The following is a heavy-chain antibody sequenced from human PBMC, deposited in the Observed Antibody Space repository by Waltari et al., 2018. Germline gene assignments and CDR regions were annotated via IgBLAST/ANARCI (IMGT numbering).Heavy chain of an antibody. CDR2: ISSSSSYI. CDR1: GFTFSSYS. D-gene: IGHD1-7*01. CDR3: ARDRELSTPPDY. Sequence: EVQLVESGGGLVKPGGSLRLSCAASGFTFSSYSMNWVRQAPGKGLGWVSSISSSSSYIYYVHAVKGRFTISRDNAQNALYLQMNSLRAEDTAVYYCARDRELSTPPDYWGQGTLVTVSS. V-gene: IGHV3-21*01. J-gene: IGHJ4*02.